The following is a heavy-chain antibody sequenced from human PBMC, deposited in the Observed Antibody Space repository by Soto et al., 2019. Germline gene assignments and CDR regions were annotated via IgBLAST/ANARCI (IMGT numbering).Heavy chain of an antibody. V-gene: IGHV3-73*01. CDR3: AKDLPQAEGDEWLSYYYYYGMDV. D-gene: IGHD3-3*01. Sequence: GGSLRLSCAASGFNYRGSSMHWVRQASGKGLEWLGRIRSKVDGYATTYAASVKGRFTISRDDSMNTLYLQMNSLRAEDTAVYYCAKDLPQAEGDEWLSYYYYYGMDVWGQGTTVTVSS. J-gene: IGHJ6*02. CDR1: GFNYRGSS. CDR2: IRSKVDGYAT.